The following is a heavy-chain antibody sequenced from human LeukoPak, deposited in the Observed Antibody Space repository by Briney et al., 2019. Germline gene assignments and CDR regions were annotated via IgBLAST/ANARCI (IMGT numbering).Heavy chain of an antibody. J-gene: IGHJ6*03. CDR2: ISGSGGST. Sequence: GGSLRLSCAASGFTLSSHAVGWVRQAPGKGLEWVSGISGSGGSTYYADSVKGRFTISRDNAKNTLYLQMNGLRAEDTAAYYCAGSYNNYYYYYMDVWGKGTTVTVSS. CDR1: GFTLSSHA. V-gene: IGHV3-23*01. CDR3: AGSYNNYYYYYMDV. D-gene: IGHD1-1*01.